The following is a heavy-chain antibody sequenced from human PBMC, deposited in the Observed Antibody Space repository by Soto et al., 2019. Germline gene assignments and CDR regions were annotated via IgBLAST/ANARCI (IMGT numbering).Heavy chain of an antibody. CDR1: GFTFSSYA. V-gene: IGHV3-23*01. Sequence: SLRLSCAASGFTFSSYAMSWVRQAPGKGLEWVSAISGSGGSTYYADSVKGRFTISRDNSKNTLYLQMNSLRAEDTAVYYCAKVKDSSLLGSYGMDVWGQGTTVTVSS. CDR3: AKVKDSSLLGSYGMDV. CDR2: ISGSGGST. D-gene: IGHD3-22*01. J-gene: IGHJ6*02.